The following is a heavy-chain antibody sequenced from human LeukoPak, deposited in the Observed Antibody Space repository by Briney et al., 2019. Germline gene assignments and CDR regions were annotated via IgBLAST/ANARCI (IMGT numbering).Heavy chain of an antibody. Sequence: GGSLRLSCAASGFTFSSYAMSWVRPAPGKGLEWVSAISGSGGSTYYADSVKGRFTIYRDNSKNTLYLQMNSLRAEDTAVYYCAKARVQLWENAFDILGQGTMVTVSS. D-gene: IGHD5-18*01. CDR1: GFTFSSYA. CDR3: AKARVQLWENAFDI. V-gene: IGHV3-23*01. J-gene: IGHJ3*02. CDR2: ISGSGGST.